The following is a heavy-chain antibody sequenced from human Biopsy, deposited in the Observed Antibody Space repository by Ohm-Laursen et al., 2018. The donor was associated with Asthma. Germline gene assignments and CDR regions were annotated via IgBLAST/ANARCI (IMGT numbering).Heavy chain of an antibody. J-gene: IGHJ4*02. CDR3: AKDWKSLYVQYFFEY. CDR1: GFTFSSYA. D-gene: IGHD5/OR15-5a*01. CDR2: ISGDAQRT. V-gene: IGHV3-23*01. Sequence: GSLRLSCAAFGFTFSSYALSWVRQAPGKGLEWASGISGDAQRTYYEDSVKGRFTISRDNSKNTIYLQLNSLRAEDTAVYYCAKDWKSLYVQYFFEYWGQGTLVTVSS.